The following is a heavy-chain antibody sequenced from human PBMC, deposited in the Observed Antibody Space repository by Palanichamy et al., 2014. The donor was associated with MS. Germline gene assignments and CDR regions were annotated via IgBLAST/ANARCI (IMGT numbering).Heavy chain of an antibody. CDR3: ARDGSGYCSNTNCHGWFDP. D-gene: IGHD2-2*01. CDR2: IYYSGST. Sequence: QVQLQESGPGPVKPSETLSLTCTVSSGSISSYYWSWIRQPPGKGLEWIGYIYYSGSTNYSPSLKSRVTISVDTSKNQLSLKLSSVTAADTAVYYCARDGSGYCSNTNCHGWFDPWGQGTLVTVSS. J-gene: IGHJ5*02. V-gene: IGHV4-59*01. CDR1: SGSISSYY.